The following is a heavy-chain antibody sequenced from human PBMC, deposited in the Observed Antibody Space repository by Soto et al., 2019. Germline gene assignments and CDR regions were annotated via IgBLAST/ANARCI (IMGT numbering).Heavy chain of an antibody. CDR1: GFTFSSYA. D-gene: IGHD1-26*01. Sequence: QVQLVESGGGVVQPGRSLRLSCAASGFTFSSYAMHWVRQAPGKGLEWVAVISYDGRNKYYADSVKGRFTISRDNSKNTLYLQMNSLRAEDTAVYYCARGDNRSYSYYYYSGMDVWGHGTTVTVSS. CDR3: ARGDNRSYSYYYYSGMDV. CDR2: ISYDGRNK. V-gene: IGHV3-30*04. J-gene: IGHJ6*01.